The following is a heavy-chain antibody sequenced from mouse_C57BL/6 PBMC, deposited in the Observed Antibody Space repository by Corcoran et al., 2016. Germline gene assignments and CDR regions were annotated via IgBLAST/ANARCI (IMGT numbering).Heavy chain of an antibody. D-gene: IGHD3-2*02. J-gene: IGHJ2*01. CDR2: INPNNGGT. V-gene: IGHV1-26*01. Sequence: EVQLQQSGPELVKPGASVKISCKASGYTFTDYYMNWVKQSHGKSLEWIGDINPNNGGTSYNQKFKGKATLTVDKSSSTAYMELRSLTSEDSAVYYCARGETAQAPFTYWGQGTTLTVSS. CDR1: GYTFTDYY. CDR3: ARGETAQAPFTY.